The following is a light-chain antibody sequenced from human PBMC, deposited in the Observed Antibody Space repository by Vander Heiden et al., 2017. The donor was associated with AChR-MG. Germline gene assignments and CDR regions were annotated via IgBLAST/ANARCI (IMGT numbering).Light chain of an antibody. CDR3: RQGKRWPHT. CDR1: QSLVHSNGNTY. Sequence: DVIMTQSPLSLPVTLGQPASISCRSSQSLVHSNGNTYLNWFQQRPGQSPRRLIYQVSNRDSGVPDRFSGSGSGTDFTLQISRVEAEDVGVYYCRQGKRWPHTFEQGTKLEIK. CDR2: QVS. J-gene: IGKJ2*01. V-gene: IGKV2-30*02.